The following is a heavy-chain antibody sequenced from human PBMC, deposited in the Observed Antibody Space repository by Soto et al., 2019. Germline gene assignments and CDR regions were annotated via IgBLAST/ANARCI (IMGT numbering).Heavy chain of an antibody. V-gene: IGHV3-74*01. CDR3: AKGGYYYDSSGSHDY. CDR1: GFTFSSYW. CDR2: INSDGSST. J-gene: IGHJ4*02. D-gene: IGHD3-22*01. Sequence: GGSLRLSCAASGFTFSSYWMHWVRQAPGKGLVWVSRINSDGSSTSYADSVKGRFTISRDNAKNTLYLQMNSLRAEDTAVYYCAKGGYYYDSSGSHDYWGQGTLVTVSS.